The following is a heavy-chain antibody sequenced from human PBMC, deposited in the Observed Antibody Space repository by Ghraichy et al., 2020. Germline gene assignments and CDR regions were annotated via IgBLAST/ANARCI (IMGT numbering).Heavy chain of an antibody. CDR2: IYYSGST. D-gene: IGHD6-6*01. CDR1: GGSISSSSYY. CDR3: ARLAYSSSYYYYYYGMDV. J-gene: IGHJ6*02. Sequence: GSLRLSCTVSGGSISSSSYYWGWMRQPPRKGLEWIGSIYYSGSTYYNPSLKSRVTISLDTSKNQFSLKLSSVTAADTAVYYCARLAYSSSYYYYYYGMDVWGQGTTVTVSS. V-gene: IGHV4-39*01.